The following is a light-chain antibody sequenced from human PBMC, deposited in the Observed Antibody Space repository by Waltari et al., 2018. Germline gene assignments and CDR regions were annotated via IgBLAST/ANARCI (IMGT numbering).Light chain of an antibody. J-gene: IGLJ2*01. V-gene: IGLV6-57*04. CDR1: SGSIATNY. CDR3: QTFDRSNQLVG. CDR2: DNS. Sequence: NFILTQPHSVSESPVKTVTISCTRSSGSIATNYVLWFQQRPGRAPTTLISDNSQGRSGVPDRFSGSIDTSSNSASLSISGLKTEDEADYYCQTFDRSNQLVGFGGGTKLTVL.